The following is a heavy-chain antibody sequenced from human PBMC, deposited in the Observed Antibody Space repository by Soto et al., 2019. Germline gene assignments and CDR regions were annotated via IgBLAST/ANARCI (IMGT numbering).Heavy chain of an antibody. CDR2: INAGNGNT. D-gene: IGHD2-2*01. J-gene: IGHJ4*02. V-gene: IGHV1-3*01. CDR1: GYTFTSYA. CDR3: ARGQPRYCSSTSCGSLDY. Sequence: GASVKVSCKASGYTFTSYAMHWVRQAPGQRLEWMGWINAGNGNTKYSQKFQGRVTITRDTSASTAYMELSSLRSEDTAVYYCARGQPRYCSSTSCGSLDYWGQGTLVTVSS.